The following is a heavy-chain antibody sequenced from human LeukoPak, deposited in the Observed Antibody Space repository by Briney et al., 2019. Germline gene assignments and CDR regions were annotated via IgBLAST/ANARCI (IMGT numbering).Heavy chain of an antibody. D-gene: IGHD3-22*01. CDR2: ISSSSSYI. CDR1: GFTFSSYS. CDR3: AIDRGYDSSGYYYQGDY. V-gene: IGHV3-21*01. J-gene: IGHJ4*02. Sequence: PGGSLRLSCAASGFTFSSYSMNWVRQAPGKGLEWVSSISSSSSYIYYADSVKGRFTISRDNAKNSLYLQMNSLRAEDTAVYYCAIDRGYDSSGYYYQGDYWGQGTLVTVSS.